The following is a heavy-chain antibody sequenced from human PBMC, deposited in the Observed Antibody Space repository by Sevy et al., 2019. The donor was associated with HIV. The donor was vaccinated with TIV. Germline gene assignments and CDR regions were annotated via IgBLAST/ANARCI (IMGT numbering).Heavy chain of an antibody. CDR3: ATVGLGYYSGSSYYQGDWFDP. V-gene: IGHV1-24*01. Sequence: ASVKVSCKVLGYSLSKLSMHWVRQAPGKGLEWMGSLDPGNGEITYAQTLQGRVTMTEDTSADTAYMELSGLTSEDTATYYCATVGLGYYSGSSYYQGDWFDPWGQGTLVTVSS. D-gene: IGHD2-15*01. CDR1: GYSLSKLS. J-gene: IGHJ5*02. CDR2: LDPGNGEI.